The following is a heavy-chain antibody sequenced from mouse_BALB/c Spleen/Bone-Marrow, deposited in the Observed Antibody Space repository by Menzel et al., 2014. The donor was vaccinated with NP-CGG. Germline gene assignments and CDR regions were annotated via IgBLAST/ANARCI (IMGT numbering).Heavy chain of an antibody. V-gene: IGHV1S41*01. CDR2: IAPGSGST. CDR3: ARGKDAMDY. CDR1: GYTFTSYW. J-gene: IGHJ4*01. Sequence: DLVKPGASVKLSCKASGYTFTSYWINWIKQRPGQGLEWIGRIAPGSGSTYYDEMFKGKATLTADTSSSTAYMQLSSLTSEDSAVYFCARGKDAMDYWGQGTSVTVSS.